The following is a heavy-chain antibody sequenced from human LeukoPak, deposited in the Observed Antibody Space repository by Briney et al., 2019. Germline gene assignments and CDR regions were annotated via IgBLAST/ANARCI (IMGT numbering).Heavy chain of an antibody. CDR1: GFTFSSYG. CDR3: AKAFGSSGYYFDY. J-gene: IGHJ4*02. Sequence: PGRSLRLSCAASGFTFSSYGMHWVRQPPGKGLEWVAVISYDGSNRYYADSVKGRFTISRDNSKNTLYLQMNSLRAEDTAVYYCAKAFGSSGYYFDYWGQGTLVTVSS. D-gene: IGHD3-22*01. V-gene: IGHV3-30*18. CDR2: ISYDGSNR.